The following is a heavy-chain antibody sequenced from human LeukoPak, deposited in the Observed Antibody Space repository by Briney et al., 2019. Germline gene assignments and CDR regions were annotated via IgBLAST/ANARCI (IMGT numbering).Heavy chain of an antibody. CDR2: IYYSGST. CDR1: GGSVSSGTYY. Sequence: SETLSLTCTVSGGSVSSGTYYWSWIRQPPGKGLEWIGYIYYSGSTNYNPSLKSRVTISVDTSKNQFSLKLSSVTAADTAVYYCARGRDSSSLYYGMDVWGQGTTVTVSS. J-gene: IGHJ6*02. V-gene: IGHV4-61*01. D-gene: IGHD6-13*01. CDR3: ARGRDSSSLYYGMDV.